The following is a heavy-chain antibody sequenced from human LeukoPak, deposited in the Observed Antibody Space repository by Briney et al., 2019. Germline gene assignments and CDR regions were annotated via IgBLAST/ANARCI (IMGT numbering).Heavy chain of an antibody. CDR2: ISYDGSNK. Sequence: PGGSLRLSCAASGFTFSSYGMHWVRQAPGKGLEWGAVISYDGSNKYYADSVKGRFTISRDNSKNTLYLQMNSLRAEDTAVYYCAKVHSSGFFDYWGQGTLVTVSS. V-gene: IGHV3-30*18. CDR1: GFTFSSYG. D-gene: IGHD6-19*01. CDR3: AKVHSSGFFDY. J-gene: IGHJ4*02.